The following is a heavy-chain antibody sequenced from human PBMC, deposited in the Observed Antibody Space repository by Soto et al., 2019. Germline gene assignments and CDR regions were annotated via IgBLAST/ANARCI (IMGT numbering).Heavy chain of an antibody. J-gene: IGHJ6*02. Sequence: PSETLPLTCTAYGESFNGYYWRWIRQPPGKGLEWIGEIIHSESTKYNPSLKSRVTISVDTSKNQFSLKLSSVTAADTAVYYCARQRPTDGRWEFANYYGMDVWGQGTPVTVSS. V-gene: IGHV4-34*12. CDR3: ARQRPTDGRWEFANYYGMDV. CDR1: GESFNGYY. D-gene: IGHD1-26*01. CDR2: IIHSEST.